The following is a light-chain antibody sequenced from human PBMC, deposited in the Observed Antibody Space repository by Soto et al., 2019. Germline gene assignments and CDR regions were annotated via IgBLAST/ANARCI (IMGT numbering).Light chain of an antibody. CDR3: QQRSNWPLT. CDR2: DTS. CDR1: QSVSSS. J-gene: IGKJ4*01. V-gene: IGKV3-11*01. Sequence: VLTQSPATLSFSPGDRATLSCRASQSVSSSLGWYQQKPGQAPRLLIYDTSNRATGIPARFSGSGSGTDFTLTISSLEPEDFAVYYCQQRSNWPLTFGGGTKVDIK.